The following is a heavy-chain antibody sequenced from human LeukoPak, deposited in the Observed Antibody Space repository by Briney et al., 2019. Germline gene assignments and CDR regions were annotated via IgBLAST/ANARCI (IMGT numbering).Heavy chain of an antibody. CDR2: IKQDGSEK. D-gene: IGHD3-22*01. V-gene: IGHV3-7*01. Sequence: PGGSLRLSCAASGFTLSTYWMHWVRQAPGKGLEWVANIKQDGSEKYYVDSVKGRFTISRDNSKNTLYLQMNSLRAEDTAVYYCARDKFNDRDAFDIWGQGTMVTVSS. CDR1: GFTLSTYW. J-gene: IGHJ3*02. CDR3: ARDKFNDRDAFDI.